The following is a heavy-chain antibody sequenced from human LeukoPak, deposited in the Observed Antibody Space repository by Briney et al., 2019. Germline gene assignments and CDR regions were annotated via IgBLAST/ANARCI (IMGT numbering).Heavy chain of an antibody. V-gene: IGHV3-48*03. CDR3: ARQLRYFDGLLGGFDY. J-gene: IGHJ4*02. D-gene: IGHD3-9*01. Sequence: QSGGSLRLSCAASGFTFSSYEMHWVRQAPGKGLEWVSYISSSGSKIYYADSVKGRFTISRDNAKNSLYLQMNSLRAEDKAVYYCARQLRYFDGLLGGFDYWGQGTLVTVSS. CDR2: ISSSGSKI. CDR1: GFTFSSYE.